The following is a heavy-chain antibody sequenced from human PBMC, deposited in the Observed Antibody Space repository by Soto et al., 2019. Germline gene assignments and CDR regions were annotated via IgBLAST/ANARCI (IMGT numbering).Heavy chain of an antibody. CDR1: GFTFASYS. Sequence: EVQLLESGGGLAQPGGSLRLSCAASGFTFASYSVTWVRQAPGKGLEWVSGLSGSAGTTYYTDSVKGRFTISRDNSKNTLYLQMNRLRAEDTAVYYCARRVGFNDGPYDYWGQGTLVIVSS. D-gene: IGHD1-1*01. CDR3: ARRVGFNDGPYDY. J-gene: IGHJ4*02. V-gene: IGHV3-23*01. CDR2: LSGSAGTT.